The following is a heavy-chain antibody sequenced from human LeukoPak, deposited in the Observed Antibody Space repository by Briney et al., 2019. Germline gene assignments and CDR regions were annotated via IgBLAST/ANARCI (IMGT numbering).Heavy chain of an antibody. V-gene: IGHV3-21*01. Sequence: GGSLRLSCATSGFIFSSDSMIWVRQAPGKGLEWVSSISSGGTYKYYADSVKGRFTISRDNAQNSLYLQMNSLRAEDTAVYYCAREYHSSSWYGRVFDYWGQGTLVTVSS. CDR1: GFIFSSDS. D-gene: IGHD6-13*01. CDR3: AREYHSSSWYGRVFDY. J-gene: IGHJ4*02. CDR2: ISSGGTYK.